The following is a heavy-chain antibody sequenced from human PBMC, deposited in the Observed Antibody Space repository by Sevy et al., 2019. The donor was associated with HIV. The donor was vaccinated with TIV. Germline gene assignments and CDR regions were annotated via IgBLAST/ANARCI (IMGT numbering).Heavy chain of an antibody. D-gene: IGHD6-19*01. CDR3: ARDRYASGDFDY. Sequence: ASVTVSCKTFGYTFSNHYIHWVRQAPGHGLEWMGVINPSGGSTNYAHRIQGRVTMTRDPSTSTFYMDLSSLRSEDTAVYYCARDRYASGDFDYWGQGTLVTVSS. V-gene: IGHV1-46*01. CDR2: INPSGGST. J-gene: IGHJ4*02. CDR1: GYTFSNHY.